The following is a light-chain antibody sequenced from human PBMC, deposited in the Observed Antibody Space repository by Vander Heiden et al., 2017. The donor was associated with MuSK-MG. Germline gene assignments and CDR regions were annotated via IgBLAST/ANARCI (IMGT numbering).Light chain of an antibody. CDR3: QQSYSTPLFT. CDR2: AAS. Sequence: IKMTHSPSSLSASVGDRVTITCRASQSISSYLNWYQQKPGKAPKLLIYAASSLQSGVPSRFSGSGSGTDFTLTISSLQPEDFATYYCQQSYSTPLFTFGPGTKVDIK. CDR1: QSISSY. V-gene: IGKV1-39*01. J-gene: IGKJ3*01.